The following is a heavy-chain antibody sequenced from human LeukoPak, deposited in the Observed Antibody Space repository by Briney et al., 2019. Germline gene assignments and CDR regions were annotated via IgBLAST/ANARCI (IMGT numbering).Heavy chain of an antibody. V-gene: IGHV4-34*01. CDR3: ARGAAVLRFLEWFIN. Sequence: PSETLSLTCAVYGGSFSGYYWSWIRQPPGKGLEWIGEINHSGSTNYNPSLKSRVTISVDTSKNQFSLKLSSVTAADTAVNYCARGAAVLRFLEWFINWGQGTLVTVSS. CDR1: GGSFSGYY. D-gene: IGHD3-3*01. CDR2: INHSGST. J-gene: IGHJ4*02.